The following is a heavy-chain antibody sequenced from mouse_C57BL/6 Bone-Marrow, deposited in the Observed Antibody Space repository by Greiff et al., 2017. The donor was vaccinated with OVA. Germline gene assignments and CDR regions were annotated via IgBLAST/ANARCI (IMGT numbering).Heavy chain of an antibody. D-gene: IGHD2-3*01. CDR3: ARDGGGLLYFDY. CDR1: GFTFSDYY. Sequence: EVQLVESEGGLVQPGSSMKLSCTASGFTFSDYYMAWVRQVPEKGLEWVANINYDGSSTYYLDSLKSRFIISRDNAKNILYLQMSSLKSEDTATYYCARDGGGLLYFDYWGQGTTLTVSS. J-gene: IGHJ2*01. V-gene: IGHV5-16*01. CDR2: INYDGSST.